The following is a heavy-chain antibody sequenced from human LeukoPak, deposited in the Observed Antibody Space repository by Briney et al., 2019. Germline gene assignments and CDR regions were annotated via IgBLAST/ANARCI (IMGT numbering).Heavy chain of an antibody. CDR3: ARSAYFRHYFDY. J-gene: IGHJ4*02. CDR2: MNPNSGNT. Sequence: ASVKVSCKASGYTFTSYDINWVRQATGQGLEWMGWMNPNSGNTGYAQKFQGRVTMTRDTSTSTVYMELSSLRSEDTAVYYCARSAYFRHYFDYWGQGTLVTVSS. D-gene: IGHD3-10*01. V-gene: IGHV1-8*01. CDR1: GYTFTSYD.